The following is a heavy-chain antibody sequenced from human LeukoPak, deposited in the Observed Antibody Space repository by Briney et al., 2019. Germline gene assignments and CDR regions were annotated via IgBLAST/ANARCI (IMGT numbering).Heavy chain of an antibody. V-gene: IGHV3-48*01. D-gene: IGHD2-2*01. J-gene: IGHJ3*02. CDR3: ARVSVVPAVLDAFDI. CDR1: GFTFSSYS. Sequence: GGSLRLSCAASGFTFSSYSMNWVRQAPGQGLEWVSYISSSSSTIYYADSVKGRFTISRDNAKNSLYLQMNSLRAEDTAVYYCARVSVVPAVLDAFDIWGQGTMVTVSS. CDR2: ISSSSSTI.